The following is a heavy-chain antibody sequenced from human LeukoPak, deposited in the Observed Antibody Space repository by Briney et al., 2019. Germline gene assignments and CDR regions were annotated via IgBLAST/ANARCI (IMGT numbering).Heavy chain of an antibody. V-gene: IGHV3-53*01. D-gene: IGHD3-22*01. Sequence: GGSLRLSCAASGFTVSSNYMSWVRQAPGKGLEWVSVIYSGGSTYYADSVKGRFTISRDNSKNTLYLQMNSLRAEDTAVYYCASRGYYYDSSGSLDYWGQGTLVTVSS. J-gene: IGHJ4*02. CDR2: IYSGGST. CDR1: GFTVSSNY. CDR3: ASRGYYYDSSGSLDY.